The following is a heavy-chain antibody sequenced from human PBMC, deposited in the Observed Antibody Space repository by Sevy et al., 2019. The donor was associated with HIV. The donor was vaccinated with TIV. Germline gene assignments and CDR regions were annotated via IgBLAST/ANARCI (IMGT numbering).Heavy chain of an antibody. CDR2: IYPGDSDT. D-gene: IGHD3-22*01. Sequence: GESLKISCKGSGYSFTSYWIGWVRQMPGKGLEWMGIIYPGDSDTRYSPSFQGQVTISADKSISTAYLQLSSLKASDTAMYYCARLTYYYDSSGSYYFDYWGQGTLVTVSS. CDR1: GYSFTSYW. CDR3: ARLTYYYDSSGSYYFDY. V-gene: IGHV5-51*01. J-gene: IGHJ4*02.